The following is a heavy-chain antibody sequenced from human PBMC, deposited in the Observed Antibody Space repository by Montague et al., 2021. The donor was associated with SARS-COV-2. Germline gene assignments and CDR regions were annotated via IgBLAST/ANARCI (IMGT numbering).Heavy chain of an antibody. J-gene: IGHJ4*02. CDR3: ARVNYGEVDY. CDR2: INHSGRT. CDR1: GVSFSDHF. D-gene: IGHD4-17*01. V-gene: IGHV4-34*01. Sequence: SETLSLTCAVYGVSFSDHFWCWIRQPPGKGLEWIGEINHSGRTTYSPSLRFRVSVSIDTSKNQFSLHLRSLTAADAAVYYCARVNYGEVDYWGPGTLVTVSS.